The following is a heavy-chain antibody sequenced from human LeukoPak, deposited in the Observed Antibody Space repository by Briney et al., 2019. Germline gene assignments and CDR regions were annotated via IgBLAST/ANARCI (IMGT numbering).Heavy chain of an antibody. CDR2: ISGSSGST. CDR1: GFTFSSYA. D-gene: IGHD6-6*01. Sequence: GGSLRLSCAASGFTFSSYAMSWVRQAPGKGLEWVSAISGSSGSTFNADSVKGRFTISRDNSKNTLYLQMNSLRVEDTAVYYCAKDTIAGRPSFFDYWGQGTLVTVSS. V-gene: IGHV3-23*01. CDR3: AKDTIAGRPSFFDY. J-gene: IGHJ4*02.